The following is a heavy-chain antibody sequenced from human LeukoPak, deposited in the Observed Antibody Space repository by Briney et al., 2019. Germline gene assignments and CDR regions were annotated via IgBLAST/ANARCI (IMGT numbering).Heavy chain of an antibody. CDR2: IRYDGSNK. CDR3: AKDRWGAVASFDY. J-gene: IGHJ4*02. CDR1: GFTFSSYG. D-gene: IGHD6-19*01. V-gene: IGHV3-30*02. Sequence: PGGSLRLSCAASGFTFSSYGMHWVRQAPGKGLEWVAFIRYDGSNKYYADSVKGRFTISRDNSKNTLYLQMNSLGTEDTAVYYCAKDRWGAVASFDYWGQGTLVTVSS.